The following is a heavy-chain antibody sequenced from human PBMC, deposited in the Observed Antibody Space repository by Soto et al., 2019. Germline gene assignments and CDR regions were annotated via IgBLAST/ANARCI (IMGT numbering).Heavy chain of an antibody. CDR1: GYSFTSYG. D-gene: IGHD3-10*01. CDR3: ARHYYGSAYYYYYMDV. V-gene: IGHV5-51*01. J-gene: IGHJ6*03. Sequence: GESLKISCKGSGYSFTSYGIGWVRQMPGKGLEWMGIIYPGDSDTRYSPSFQGQVTISADKSISTAYLQWSSLKASDTAMYYCARHYYGSAYYYYYMDVWGKGTTVTVSS. CDR2: IYPGDSDT.